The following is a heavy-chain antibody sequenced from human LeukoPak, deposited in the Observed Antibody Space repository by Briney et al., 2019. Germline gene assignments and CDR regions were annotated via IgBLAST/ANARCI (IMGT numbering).Heavy chain of an antibody. V-gene: IGHV3-30*03. CDR2: ISHEGSSQ. Sequence: GGSLRLSCAASGFSFGSYGMHWVRQAPGKGLEWVAVISHEGSSQYYADSLKGRFTISRDNSKNVVYLQMNSLRAEDTAVYYCARTREQWQVLDYWGQGTLVTVSS. J-gene: IGHJ4*02. CDR1: GFSFGSYG. D-gene: IGHD6-19*01. CDR3: ARTREQWQVLDY.